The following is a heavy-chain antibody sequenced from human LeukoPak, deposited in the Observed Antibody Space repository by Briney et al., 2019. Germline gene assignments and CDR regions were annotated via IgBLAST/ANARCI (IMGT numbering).Heavy chain of an antibody. J-gene: IGHJ3*02. V-gene: IGHV3-23*01. Sequence: GGTLRLSCAASGFTFSSYGMSWVRQAPGKGLEWVSVISDRGDSTHYADSVKGRFTISRDSSNNTLYLQMNSLRGEDTAVYYCAKGRWGLTINNFDIWGQGTMVTVSS. D-gene: IGHD3-9*01. CDR1: GFTFSSYG. CDR2: ISDRGDST. CDR3: AKGRWGLTINNFDI.